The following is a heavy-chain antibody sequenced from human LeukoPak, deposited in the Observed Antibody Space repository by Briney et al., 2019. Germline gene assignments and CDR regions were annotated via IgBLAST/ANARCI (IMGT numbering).Heavy chain of an antibody. CDR2: IYYSGST. CDR1: GASIRSGTYY. Sequence: SETLSLTCTVSGASIRSGTYYWGWIRLPPGKGLEWIGSIYYSGSTYYNPSLKSRVTISVDTSKNQFSLKLSSVTAADTAVYYCARLRFGELYGFDPWGQGTLVTVSS. CDR3: ARLRFGELYGFDP. J-gene: IGHJ5*02. D-gene: IGHD3-10*01. V-gene: IGHV4-39*07.